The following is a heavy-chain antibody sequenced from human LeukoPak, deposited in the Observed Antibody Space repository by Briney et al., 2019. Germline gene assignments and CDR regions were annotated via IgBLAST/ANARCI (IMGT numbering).Heavy chain of an antibody. D-gene: IGHD1-26*01. V-gene: IGHV3-15*01. CDR1: GFTFDNAW. CDR3: RSGNYYFDF. Sequence: PGGSLRLSCAASGFTFDNAWMTWVRQAPGKGLEWVGRIKSKTDGGTTDYAAPVKGRFAISRDDSKNTLYLQMNSLKIEDTAVYYCRSGNYYFDFWGQGTLVTVSS. CDR2: IKSKTDGGTT. J-gene: IGHJ4*02.